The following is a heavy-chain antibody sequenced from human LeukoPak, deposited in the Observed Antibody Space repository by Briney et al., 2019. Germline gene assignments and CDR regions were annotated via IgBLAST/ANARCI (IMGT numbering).Heavy chain of an antibody. CDR3: AKEYTTVVTPAFDY. J-gene: IGHJ4*02. Sequence: GGSLRLSCAASGXTFTNYGVHWVRQAPGKGLEWVAVISYDGSNKYYADSVKGRFTISRDNSKDTLYLQMNSLRAEDTAVYYCAKEYTTVVTPAFDYWGQGTLVTVSS. CDR2: ISYDGSNK. CDR1: GXTFTNYG. V-gene: IGHV3-30*18. D-gene: IGHD4-23*01.